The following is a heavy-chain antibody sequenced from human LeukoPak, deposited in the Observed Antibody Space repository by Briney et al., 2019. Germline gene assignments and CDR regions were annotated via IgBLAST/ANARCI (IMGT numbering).Heavy chain of an antibody. CDR2: ISYDGSNK. V-gene: IGHV3-30-3*01. CDR1: GFTFSSYN. D-gene: IGHD6-6*01. J-gene: IGHJ6*02. CDR3: ARVGAARSYYYYGMDV. Sequence: GGSLRLSCAASGFTFSSYNRHWGRQDPRKRLEGVAGISYDGSNKYYADSVKGRFTISRDNSKNTLYLQMNSLRAEDTAVYYCARVGAARSYYYYGMDVWGQGTTVTVSS.